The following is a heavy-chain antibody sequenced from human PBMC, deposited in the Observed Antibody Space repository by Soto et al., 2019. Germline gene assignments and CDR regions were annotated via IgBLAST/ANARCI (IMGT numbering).Heavy chain of an antibody. CDR3: ARDREDSSSWYGMDV. CDR2: IYYSGST. CDR1: GGSISSYY. J-gene: IGHJ6*02. Sequence: SETLSLTCTVSGGSISSYYWSWIRQPPGKGLEWIGYIYYSGSTNYNPSLKSRVTISVDTSKNQFSLKLSSVTAADTAVYYCARDREDSSSWYGMDVWGQGTTVTVS. V-gene: IGHV4-59*01. D-gene: IGHD6-13*01.